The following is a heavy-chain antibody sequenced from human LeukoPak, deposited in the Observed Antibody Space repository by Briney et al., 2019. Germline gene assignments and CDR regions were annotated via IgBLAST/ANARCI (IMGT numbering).Heavy chain of an antibody. CDR3: ARDYSSSDFGY. D-gene: IGHD6-6*01. CDR1: GGTFSSYA. J-gene: IGHJ4*02. CDR2: IIPIFGTA. Sequence: SVKVSCKAPGGTFSSYAISWVRQAPGQWLEWMGGIIPIFGTANYAQKFQGRVTITADESTSTAYMELSSLRSEDTAVYYCARDYSSSDFGYWGQGTLVTVSS. V-gene: IGHV1-69*13.